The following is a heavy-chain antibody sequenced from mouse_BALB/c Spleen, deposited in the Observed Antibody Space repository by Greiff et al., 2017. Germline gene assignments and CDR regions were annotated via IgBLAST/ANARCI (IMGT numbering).Heavy chain of an antibody. CDR1: GFTFSSYA. CDR2: ISSGGST. J-gene: IGHJ3*01. D-gene: IGHD1-1*01. V-gene: IGHV5-6-5*01. Sequence: DVKLVESGGGLVKPGGSLKLSCAASGFTFSSYAMSWVRQTPEKRLEWVASISSGGSTYYPDSVKGRFTISRDNARNILYLQMSSLRSEDTAMYYCARGGDYYGSIAWFAYWGQGTLVTVSA. CDR3: ARGGDYYGSIAWFAY.